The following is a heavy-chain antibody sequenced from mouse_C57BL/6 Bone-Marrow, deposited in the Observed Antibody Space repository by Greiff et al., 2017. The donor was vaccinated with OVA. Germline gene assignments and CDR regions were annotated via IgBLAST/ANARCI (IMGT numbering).Heavy chain of an antibody. V-gene: IGHV1-74*01. D-gene: IGHD2-5*01. Sequence: QVQLQQPGAELVKPGASVKVSCKASGYTFTSYWMHWVKQRPGQGLEWIGRIHPSDSDTNYNQKFKGKATLTVDKSSSTAYMQLSSLTSEDSAVYCCASYSNFVAWFAYWGQGTLVTVSA. CDR2: IHPSDSDT. CDR1: GYTFTSYW. J-gene: IGHJ3*01. CDR3: ASYSNFVAWFAY.